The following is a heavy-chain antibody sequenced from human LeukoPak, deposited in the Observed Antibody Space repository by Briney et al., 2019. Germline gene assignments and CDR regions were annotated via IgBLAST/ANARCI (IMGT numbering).Heavy chain of an antibody. J-gene: IGHJ4*02. V-gene: IGHV1-46*01. CDR1: GYTFTSYY. CDR3: ARLTYTAMVEYYFDY. D-gene: IGHD5-18*01. CDR2: INPSGGST. Sequence: ASVKVSCKASGYTFTSYYMHWVRQAPGQGLEWMGIINPSGGSTSYAQKFQGRVTMTRDMSTSTVYMELSSLRSGDTAVYYCARLTYTAMVEYYFDYWGQGTLVTVSS.